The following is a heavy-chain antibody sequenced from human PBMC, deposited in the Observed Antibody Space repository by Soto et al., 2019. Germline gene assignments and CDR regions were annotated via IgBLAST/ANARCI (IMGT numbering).Heavy chain of an antibody. CDR3: TRDDQGIATSGTPILGS. J-gene: IGHJ4*02. D-gene: IGHD6-13*01. CDR1: GFRFDDYA. Sequence: GGSLRLSCRASGFRFDDYAMHWVRQAPGKGLEWVAGIIWNSEAIDYAESVRGRFTISRDNAENSVFLQMDSLSPEDTALYYCTRDDQGIATSGTPILGSWGQGTPVTVSS. V-gene: IGHV3-9*01. CDR2: IIWNSEAI.